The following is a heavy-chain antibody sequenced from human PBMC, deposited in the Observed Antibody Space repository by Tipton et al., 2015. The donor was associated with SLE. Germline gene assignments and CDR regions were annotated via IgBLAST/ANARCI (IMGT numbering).Heavy chain of an antibody. V-gene: IGHV4-31*02. CDR2: IYYSGST. D-gene: IGHD1-26*01. J-gene: IGHJ4*02. CDR1: GGSISSGGYY. Sequence: LRLSCTVSGGSISSGGYYWSWIRQHPGKGLEWIGYIYYSGSTYYNPSLKSRVTISVDTSKNQFSLKLSSVTAADTAVYYCAGGMPSGSYNYWGQGTLVTVSS. CDR3: AGGMPSGSYNY.